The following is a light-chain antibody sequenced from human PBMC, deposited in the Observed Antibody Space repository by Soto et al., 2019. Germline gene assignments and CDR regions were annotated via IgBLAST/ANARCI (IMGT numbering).Light chain of an antibody. V-gene: IGLV2-14*01. Sequence: QSALTQPASVSGSPGQSVTISCTGTSSDVGAYKYVSWYQQHPGKAPKLMIYEVSNRPSGVSNRFSGSKSGNTASLTISGLQAEDEADYYCSSYTSSSHVVFGGGTKLTVL. J-gene: IGLJ2*01. CDR1: SSDVGAYKY. CDR3: SSYTSSSHVV. CDR2: EVS.